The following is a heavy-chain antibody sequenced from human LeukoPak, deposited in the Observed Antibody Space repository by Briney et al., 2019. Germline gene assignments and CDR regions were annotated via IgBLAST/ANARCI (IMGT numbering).Heavy chain of an antibody. J-gene: IGHJ5*02. CDR2: IYSDGST. CDR3: ARDQRSESYYPWGWFDT. Sequence: PGGSLRLSCAASGFAVSTNYLSWVRQAPGKGLEWVSVIYSDGSTYYTDSVKGRFTISRDNSKNTLYLQMDSLRPEDTAVYYCARDQRSESYYPWGWFDTWGQGTLVTVSS. CDR1: GFAVSTNY. D-gene: IGHD1-26*01. V-gene: IGHV3-66*02.